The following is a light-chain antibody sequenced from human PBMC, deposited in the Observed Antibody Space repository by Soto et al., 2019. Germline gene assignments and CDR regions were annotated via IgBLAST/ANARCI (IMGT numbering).Light chain of an antibody. J-gene: IGKJ1*01. Sequence: EVVLKQPPGTLSLSPGETATLSCRASETVTSDYLAWYQQKPGQAPRLLFYGASRRAAGIPDRFSGSGSGTDFTLIISRLEPEDFVVYYCHQYGTSPWTFGQGTKVDIK. V-gene: IGKV3-20*01. CDR1: ETVTSDY. CDR2: GAS. CDR3: HQYGTSPWT.